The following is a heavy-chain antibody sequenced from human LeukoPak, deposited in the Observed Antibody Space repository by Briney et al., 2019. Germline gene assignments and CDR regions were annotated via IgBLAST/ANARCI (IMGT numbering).Heavy chain of an antibody. CDR1: GYTLTELS. Sequence: GASVKVSCKVSGYTLTELSMHGVRQAPGKGLEWMGGFDPEDGETIYAQKFQGRVTMTEDTSTDTAYMELSSLRSEDTAVYYCATACLRWVQGVIITWSGFDPWGQGTLVTVSS. V-gene: IGHV1-24*01. CDR2: FDPEDGET. CDR3: ATACLRWVQGVIITWSGFDP. J-gene: IGHJ5*02. D-gene: IGHD3-10*01.